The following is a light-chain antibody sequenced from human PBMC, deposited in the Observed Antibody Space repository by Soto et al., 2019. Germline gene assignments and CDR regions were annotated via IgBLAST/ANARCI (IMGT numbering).Light chain of an antibody. J-gene: IGLJ1*01. CDR2: DVS. V-gene: IGLV2-14*01. Sequence: QSVLTQPASVSGSPGQSITISCTGTSSDIGGYKYVSWYQQNPDKAPKLMIYDVSYRPSGVSDRFSGSKSGNTDSLTISGLQAEDEADYYCSSYTSINTHVFGTGTKVTVL. CDR1: SSDIGGYKY. CDR3: SSYTSINTHV.